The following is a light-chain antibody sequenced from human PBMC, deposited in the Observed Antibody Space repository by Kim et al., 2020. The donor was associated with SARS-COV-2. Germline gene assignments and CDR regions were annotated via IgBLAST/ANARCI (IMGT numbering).Light chain of an antibody. Sequence: GQSITIACTGSSSNGGGYNYVSGYRPHPGKAPRLMIYDVSKRPSGISNRFSGSKSGNTASLTISGLQAEDEADYYCSSYTSSGAWVFGGGTQLTVL. CDR3: SSYTSSGAWV. CDR1: SSNGGGYNY. J-gene: IGLJ3*02. CDR2: DVS. V-gene: IGLV2-14*03.